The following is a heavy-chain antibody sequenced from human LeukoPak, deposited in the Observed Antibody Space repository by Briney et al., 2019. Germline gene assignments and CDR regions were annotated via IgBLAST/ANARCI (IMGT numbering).Heavy chain of an antibody. CDR1: GFTFSSYW. CDR2: IKQDGSEK. V-gene: IGHV3-7*01. J-gene: IGHJ4*02. CDR3: ARDDDWNYEDY. D-gene: IGHD1-7*01. Sequence: PGGSLRLSCAASGFTFSSYWMSWVRQAPGMGLQWVANIKQDGSEKYYVDSVKGRFTISRDNAKKSLYLQMNSLRAEDTAVYYCARDDDWNYEDYWGQGTLVTVSS.